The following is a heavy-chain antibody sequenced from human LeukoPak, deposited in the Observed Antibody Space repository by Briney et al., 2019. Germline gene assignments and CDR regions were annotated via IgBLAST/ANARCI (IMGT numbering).Heavy chain of an antibody. CDR3: AKDRCSNGVGCYYYYMDV. J-gene: IGHJ6*03. V-gene: IGHV3-23*01. D-gene: IGHD2-8*01. Sequence: GGSLRLSCAASGFMFSNSDMGWVRQAPGRGLEWVSTISRAGFSTFYADSVKGRFTISRNSSKNILYLQMNSLRAENTAVYYCAKDRCSNGVGCYYYYMDVWGKGTSVTISS. CDR2: ISRAGFST. CDR1: GFMFSNSD.